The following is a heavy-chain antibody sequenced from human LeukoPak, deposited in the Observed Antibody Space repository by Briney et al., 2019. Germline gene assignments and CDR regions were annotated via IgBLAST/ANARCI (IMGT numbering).Heavy chain of an antibody. Sequence: PSQTLSLTCTVSGGSISSGGYYWSWIRQHPGKGLEWIGYIYYSGSTYYNPSLKSRVTISVDTSKNQFSLKLSSVTAADTAVYYCARGNIRYFDWLLSYYFDYWGQGTLVTVSS. J-gene: IGHJ4*02. V-gene: IGHV4-31*03. CDR3: ARGNIRYFDWLLSYYFDY. CDR1: GGSISSGGYY. CDR2: IYYSGST. D-gene: IGHD3-9*01.